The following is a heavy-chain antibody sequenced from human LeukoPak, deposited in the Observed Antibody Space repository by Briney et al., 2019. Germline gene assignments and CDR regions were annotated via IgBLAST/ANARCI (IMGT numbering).Heavy chain of an antibody. Sequence: SVKVSCKASGGTFSSYAISWVRQAPGQGLEWMGRIIPILGIANYAQKFQGRVTITADKSTSTAYMELSSLRSGDTAVYYCARSSYGIFGVVTPSGWFDPWGQGTLVTVSS. CDR2: IIPILGIA. D-gene: IGHD3-3*01. V-gene: IGHV1-69*04. CDR1: GGTFSSYA. J-gene: IGHJ5*02. CDR3: ARSSYGIFGVVTPSGWFDP.